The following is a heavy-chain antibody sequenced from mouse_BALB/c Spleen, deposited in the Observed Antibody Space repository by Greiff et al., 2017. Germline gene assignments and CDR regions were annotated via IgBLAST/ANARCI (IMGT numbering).Heavy chain of an antibody. D-gene: IGHD2-4*01. CDR1: GFNIKDTY. J-gene: IGHJ4*01. Sequence: VQLQQSGAELVKPGASVKLSCTASGFNIKDTYMHWVKQRPEQGLEWIGRIDPANGNTIYDPKFQGKASITADTSSNTAYLQLSSLTSEDTAVYYCARVPSYYDYDGYYAMDYWGQGTSVTVSS. CDR3: ARVPSYYDYDGYYAMDY. CDR2: IDPANGNT. V-gene: IGHV14-3*02.